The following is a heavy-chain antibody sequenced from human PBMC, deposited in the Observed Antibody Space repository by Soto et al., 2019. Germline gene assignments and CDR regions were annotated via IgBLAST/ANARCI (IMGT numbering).Heavy chain of an antibody. V-gene: IGHV3-48*03. J-gene: IGHJ4*02. CDR1: GFTFSSYE. Sequence: EVQLVESGGGLVQPGGSLRLSCAASGFTFSSYEMNWVRQAPGKGLEWVSYISSSGRTIYYADSVKGRFTISRDNAKNSLYLQMYSLRAEDTAVYYCARSGYNWNDGARGYFDYWGQGTLVTVSS. CDR3: ARSGYNWNDGARGYFDY. D-gene: IGHD1-20*01. CDR2: ISSSGRTI.